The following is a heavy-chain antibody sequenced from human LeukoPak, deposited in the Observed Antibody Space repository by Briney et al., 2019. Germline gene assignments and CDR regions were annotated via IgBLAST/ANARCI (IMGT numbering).Heavy chain of an antibody. D-gene: IGHD6-13*01. V-gene: IGHV1-2*02. CDR2: INPNSGGT. CDR3: AREPSSRQLVHGAPNWFDP. Sequence: ASVKVSCKASVYTFTLYYMRWVRQAPGQGLEWMGWINPNSGGTNYAQKFQGRVTMTTDTSTSTAYMELRSLSSDDTAVYYCAREPSSRQLVHGAPNWFDPWGQGTLVTVSS. J-gene: IGHJ5*02. CDR1: VYTFTLYY.